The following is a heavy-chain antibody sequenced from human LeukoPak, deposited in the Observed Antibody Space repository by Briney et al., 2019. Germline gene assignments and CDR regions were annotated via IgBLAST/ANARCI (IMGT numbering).Heavy chain of an antibody. CDR3: ASGAGATSFDY. CDR1: GFTLRSSA. J-gene: IGHJ4*02. D-gene: IGHD6-13*01. V-gene: IGHV3-23*01. CDR2: ISGDDVTI. Sequence: HPGASLRPSCAASGFTLRSSAMSWVPQAPAKALKLVTAISGDDVTISYAASVMPRYTVSRDSAKNTLFLQMNSPSAADTALYYFASGAGATSFDYSGQGTLVTVSS.